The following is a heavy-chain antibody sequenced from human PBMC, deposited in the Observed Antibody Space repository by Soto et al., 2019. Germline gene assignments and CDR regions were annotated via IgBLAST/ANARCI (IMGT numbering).Heavy chain of an antibody. Sequence: PSETPSLTFTVADGSISSTGYYWIWIGQPPGKWLGWIGSIYSSGNSYYSPSLKSRLTISVDPSKNQFSLRLSSVSAAHTAVYYCAWNTAARFYYFDYWGQGTLVTVYS. J-gene: IGHJ4*02. V-gene: IGHV4-39*05. CDR2: IYSSGNS. CDR1: DGSISSTGYY. CDR3: AWNTAARFYYFDY. D-gene: IGHD6-6*01.